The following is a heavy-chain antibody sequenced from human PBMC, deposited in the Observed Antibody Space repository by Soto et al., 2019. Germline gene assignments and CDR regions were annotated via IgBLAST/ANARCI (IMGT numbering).Heavy chain of an antibody. CDR1: GGSISSGDYY. V-gene: IGHV4-30-4*01. J-gene: IGHJ4*02. D-gene: IGHD3-22*01. CDR2: IYYSGST. Sequence: SETLSLTCTVYGGSISSGDYYWSWIRQPLGKGLEYIGYIYYSGSTYYNPSLKGRVTISVDTSKNQFSLKLSSVTAADTAVYYCARHYYDSSDYHFFGLDYWGQGTLVTVSS. CDR3: ARHYYDSSDYHFFGLDY.